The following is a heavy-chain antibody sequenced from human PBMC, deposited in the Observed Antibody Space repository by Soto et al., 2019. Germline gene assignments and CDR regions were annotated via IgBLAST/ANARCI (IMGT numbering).Heavy chain of an antibody. CDR2: ISGGGGST. J-gene: IGHJ3*02. Sequence: PGGSLRLSCAASGFTFSSYWMSWVRQAPGKGLEWVSAISGGGGSTYYADSVKGRFTISRDNSKNALYLHMNSLRDEDTAVYFCARELVLGLKSAFDMWGQGTLVTVSS. D-gene: IGHD2-8*01. CDR3: ARELVLGLKSAFDM. CDR1: GFTFSSYW. V-gene: IGHV3-23*01.